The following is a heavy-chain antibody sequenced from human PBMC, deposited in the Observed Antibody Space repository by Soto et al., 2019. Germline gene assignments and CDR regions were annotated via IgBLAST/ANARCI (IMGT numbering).Heavy chain of an antibody. Sequence: TLSLTCTVSGGSISSYYWSWIRQPPGKGLEWIGYIYYSGSTNYNPSLKSRVTISVDTSKNQFSLKLSSVTAADTAVYYCARDRWGGSMDVWGQGTTVTVSS. CDR1: GGSISSYY. CDR2: IYYSGST. CDR3: ARDRWGGSMDV. V-gene: IGHV4-59*01. D-gene: IGHD3-16*01. J-gene: IGHJ6*02.